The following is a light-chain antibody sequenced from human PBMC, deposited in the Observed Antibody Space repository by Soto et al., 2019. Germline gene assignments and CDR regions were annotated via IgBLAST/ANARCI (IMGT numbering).Light chain of an antibody. CDR1: QSLVHSDGIAY. V-gene: IGKV2-30*02. CDR3: MQGTHWPIT. J-gene: IGKJ5*01. CDR2: KVS. Sequence: MSQYTLSLPVTLGQPASISCRSNQSLVHSDGIAYFSWFQQRPGRSPRRLIYKVSSRDSGVPARFSGSGSGTDFALKISRVEAEDVGVYYCMQGTHWPITFGQGTRLEI.